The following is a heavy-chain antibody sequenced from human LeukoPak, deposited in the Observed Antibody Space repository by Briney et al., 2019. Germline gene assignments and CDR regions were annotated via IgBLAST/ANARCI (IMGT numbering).Heavy chain of an antibody. CDR1: GGSISSYY. Sequence: PSETLSLTCTVSGGSISSYYWSWIRQPPGKGLEWIGYIYYSGSTNYNPSLKSRVTISVDTSKNQFSLKLSSVTAADTAVYYCARGQSGGSYSPNFDYWGQGTLVTVSS. D-gene: IGHD1-26*01. CDR2: IYYSGST. V-gene: IGHV4-59*01. J-gene: IGHJ4*02. CDR3: ARGQSGGSYSPNFDY.